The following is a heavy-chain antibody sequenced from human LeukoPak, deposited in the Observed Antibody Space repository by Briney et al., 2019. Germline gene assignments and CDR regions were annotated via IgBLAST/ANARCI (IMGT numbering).Heavy chain of an antibody. V-gene: IGHV1-69*13. D-gene: IGHD6-25*01. J-gene: IGHJ4*02. CDR2: IIPIFGTA. Sequence: ASVKVSCKASGYTFTGYYMHWVRQAPGQGLEWMGGIIPIFGTANYAQKFQGRVTITADESTSTAYMELSSLRSEDTAVYYCARGLSGAITYYFDYWGQGTPVTVSS. CDR3: ARGLSGAITYYFDY. CDR1: GYTFTGYY.